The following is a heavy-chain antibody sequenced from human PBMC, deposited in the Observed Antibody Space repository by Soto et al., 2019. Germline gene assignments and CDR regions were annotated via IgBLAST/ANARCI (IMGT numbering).Heavy chain of an antibody. Sequence: EVQLVESGGGLVQPGRSLRLSCAASGFTFDDYAMHWVRQAPGKGLEWVSGISWNSGSIGYADSVKGRFNISRDNAKNYLYLQMNSLRAEDTALYYGAKDINPYPLLDFAGSRDWYFDLWGRGTLVTVSS. V-gene: IGHV3-9*01. D-gene: IGHD1-1*01. CDR2: ISWNSGSI. CDR1: GFTFDDYA. J-gene: IGHJ2*01. CDR3: AKDINPYPLLDFAGSRDWYFDL.